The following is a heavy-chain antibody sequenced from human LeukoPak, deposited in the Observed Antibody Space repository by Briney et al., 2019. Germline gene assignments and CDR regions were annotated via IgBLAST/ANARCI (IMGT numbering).Heavy chain of an antibody. Sequence: PGGSLRLSCAASGFTFSDYSMTWIRQAPGKGLEWVSYITGSSSYTNYADSVKGRFTISRDNAENSLYLQMNSLRAEDTAVYYCARGHYYGSGPYVFWGQGTLVTVSS. D-gene: IGHD3-10*01. CDR3: ARGHYYGSGPYVF. J-gene: IGHJ4*02. V-gene: IGHV3-11*06. CDR1: GFTFSDYS. CDR2: ITGSSSYT.